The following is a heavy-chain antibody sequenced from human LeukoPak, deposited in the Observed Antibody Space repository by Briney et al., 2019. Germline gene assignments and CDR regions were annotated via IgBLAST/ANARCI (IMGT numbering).Heavy chain of an antibody. V-gene: IGHV4-34*01. J-gene: IGHJ4*02. CDR1: GGSFSGYY. D-gene: IGHD2-21*02. Sequence: PSETLSLTCAVYGGSFSGYYWSWIRQPPGKGLEWIGEINHSGSTNYNPSLKSRVTISVDTSKNQFSLKLSSVTAADTAVYYCARASTATCLDYWGQGTLVTVSS. CDR2: INHSGST. CDR3: ARASTATCLDY.